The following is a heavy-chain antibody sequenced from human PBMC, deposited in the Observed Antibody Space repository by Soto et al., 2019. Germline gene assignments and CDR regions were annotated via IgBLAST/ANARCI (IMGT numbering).Heavy chain of an antibody. CDR2: IKSKTDGGTT. J-gene: IGHJ6*02. CDR1: GLTFSNAW. Sequence: GGSLRLSCAASGLTFSNAWMSWVRQAPGKGLEWVGRIKSKTDGGTTDYAAPVKGRFTISRDDSKNTLYLQMNSLKTEDTAVYYCTTLNYYDSMGGMDFCGQVTSVTVS. V-gene: IGHV3-15*01. CDR3: TTLNYYDSMGGMDF. D-gene: IGHD3-22*01.